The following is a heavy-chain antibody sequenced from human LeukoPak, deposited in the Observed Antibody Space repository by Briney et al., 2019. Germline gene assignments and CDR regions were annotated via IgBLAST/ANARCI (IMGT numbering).Heavy chain of an antibody. J-gene: IGHJ4*02. CDR3: AREITLYYDSSGYDY. Sequence: ASVKVSCKASGYTFTSYGISWVRQAPGQGLEWMGWISAYNGNTNYAQKLQGRVTMTTDTSTSTAYMELRSLRSDDTAVYYCAREITLYYDSSGYDYWGQRTLVTVYS. CDR2: ISAYNGNT. D-gene: IGHD3-22*01. V-gene: IGHV1-18*01. CDR1: GYTFTSYG.